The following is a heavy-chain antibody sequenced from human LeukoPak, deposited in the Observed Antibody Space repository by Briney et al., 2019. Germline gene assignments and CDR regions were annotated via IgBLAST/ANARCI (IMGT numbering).Heavy chain of an antibody. CDR2: VYSGGST. D-gene: IGHD2-2*01. CDR3: AKSPCSSTTCYVSWLDP. J-gene: IGHJ5*02. CDR1: GFTVSSNY. Sequence: GGSLRLSCAASGFTVSSNYMSWVRQAPGKGLEWVSVVYSGGSTDYADSVKGRFTISRDNSKNTLYLQMNSLRAEDTALYYCAKSPCSSTTCYVSWLDPWGQGALVTVSS. V-gene: IGHV3-53*01.